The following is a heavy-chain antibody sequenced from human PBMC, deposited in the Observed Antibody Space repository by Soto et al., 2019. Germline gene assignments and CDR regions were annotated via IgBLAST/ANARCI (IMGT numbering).Heavy chain of an antibody. J-gene: IGHJ4*02. CDR3: TRHAPGYYDY. CDR1: GGSISSYY. V-gene: IGHV4-59*08. Sequence: SETLSLTCTFSGGSISSYYWSWIRQPPGKGLEWIGFIYSSGSANYNPSLKSRVTMSVDTSRNQFSLKVSSVTAADTDVYYCTRHAPGYYDYWGQGTLVTVSS. CDR2: IYSSGSA.